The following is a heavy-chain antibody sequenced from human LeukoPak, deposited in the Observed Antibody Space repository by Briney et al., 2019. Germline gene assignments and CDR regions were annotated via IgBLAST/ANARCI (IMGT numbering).Heavy chain of an antibody. J-gene: IGHJ4*02. D-gene: IGHD3-10*01. CDR3: ARDGGATLVRGVITFDY. V-gene: IGHV3-48*04. CDR2: ISSSSSTI. Sequence: GGSLRLSCTASGFTFNRDWTTWVRQAPGKGLEWVSYISSSSSTIHYADSVKGRFTISRDNTKNSLYLQMNSLRAEDTAVYYCARDGGATLVRGVITFDYWGQGTLVTVSS. CDR1: GFTFNRDW.